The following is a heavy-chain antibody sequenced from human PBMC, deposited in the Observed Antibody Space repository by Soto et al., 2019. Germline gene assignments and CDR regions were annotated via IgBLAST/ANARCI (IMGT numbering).Heavy chain of an antibody. CDR2: IITITGFI. Sequence: EVQLVESGGGLVKPGGSLRLSCAASGFTFSSYSMNWVRQAPGKGLEWVSIITITGFIDYADSVKGRFTISRDNAKSSLYLQINSLRAEDTAVYYYARDSREYNAYDYNWGQRTLVTVSS. CDR3: ARDSREYNAYDYN. CDR1: GFTFSSYS. J-gene: IGHJ4*02. D-gene: IGHD5-12*01. V-gene: IGHV3-21*02.